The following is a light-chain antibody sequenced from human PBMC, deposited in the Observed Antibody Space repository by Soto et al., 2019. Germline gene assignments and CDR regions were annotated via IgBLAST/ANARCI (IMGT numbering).Light chain of an antibody. J-gene: IGKJ4*01. CDR1: ETLSSNS. CDR3: QQYESLPIT. Sequence: EIVLTQSPGTLSLSPGERATLSCRASETLSSNSLAWYQQRPGQTPRVLVYGASNRATDIPDNFSGSGSGTDFTLTISRLEPEDFAVYYCQQYESLPITFGGGTKVDI. CDR2: GAS. V-gene: IGKV3-20*01.